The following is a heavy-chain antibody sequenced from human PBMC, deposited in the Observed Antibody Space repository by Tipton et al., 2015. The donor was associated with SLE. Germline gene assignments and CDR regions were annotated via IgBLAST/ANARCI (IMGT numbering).Heavy chain of an antibody. CDR3: ARDLGGDFDY. Sequence: TLSLTCTVSGGSISSYYRSWVRQPPGKGLEWIGFIYYSGSTDYNPSLKSRVTISVDTSKNQFSLKVSSVTAADTAVYYCARDLGGDFDYWGQGTLVTVSS. CDR2: IYYSGST. J-gene: IGHJ4*02. V-gene: IGHV4-59*01. D-gene: IGHD4-17*01. CDR1: GGSISSYY.